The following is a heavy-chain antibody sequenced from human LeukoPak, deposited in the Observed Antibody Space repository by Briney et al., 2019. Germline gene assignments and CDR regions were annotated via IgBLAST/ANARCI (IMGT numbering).Heavy chain of an antibody. CDR2: IRYDGSNK. CDR1: GFTFSSYG. J-gene: IGHJ4*02. CDR3: AKDVRYCSSTSCLTFDY. V-gene: IGHV3-30*02. D-gene: IGHD2-2*01. Sequence: PGGSLRLSCAASGFTFSSYGMHWVRQAPGKGLEWVAFIRYDGSNKYYADSVKGRFTISRDNSKNTLYLQMNSPRAEDRAVYYCAKDVRYCSSTSCLTFDYWGQGTLVTVSS.